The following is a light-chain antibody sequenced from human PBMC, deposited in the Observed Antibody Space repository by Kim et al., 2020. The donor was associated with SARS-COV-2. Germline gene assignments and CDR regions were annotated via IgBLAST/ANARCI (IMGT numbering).Light chain of an antibody. CDR3: QQYTNWPLT. CDR1: QSIASN. CDR2: GAS. J-gene: IGKJ4*01. V-gene: IGKV3-15*01. Sequence: EIVMTQSPDTLSLSPGERATLSCRASQSIASNLAWYQQKPGQAPRLLISGASTRATAIPARFSGSGSGTEFTLTISGLQSEDFAVYYCQQYTNWPLTFGGGTKVDIK.